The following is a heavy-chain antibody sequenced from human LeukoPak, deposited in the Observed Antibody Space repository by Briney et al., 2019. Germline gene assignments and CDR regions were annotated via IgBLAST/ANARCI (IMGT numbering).Heavy chain of an antibody. D-gene: IGHD4-11*01. CDR3: AKQDYSNYVGPFDY. J-gene: IGHJ4*02. CDR1: GFTFSGYA. V-gene: IGHV3-23*01. Sequence: PGGSLRLSCATSGFTFSGYAMSWVRQAPGKGLEWVSGISGSDGSTYYADPVKGRFTVSRDNSKNTLYLQMNSLRAEDTAIYYCAKQDYSNYVGPFDYRGQGALVSVSS. CDR2: ISGSDGST.